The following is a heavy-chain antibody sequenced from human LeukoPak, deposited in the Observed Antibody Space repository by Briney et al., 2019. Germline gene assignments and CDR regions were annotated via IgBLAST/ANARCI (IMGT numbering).Heavy chain of an antibody. CDR3: ARDRGINMVRGVIDY. Sequence: GGSLRLSCAASGFTFSTYWMHWVRHAPGKGLVWVSRTNSDGSRTDYADSVKGRFTISRDNAENTLYLQMNSLRVEDTAVYYCARDRGINMVRGVIDYWGQGTLVTVSS. V-gene: IGHV3-74*01. CDR2: TNSDGSRT. CDR1: GFTFSTYW. J-gene: IGHJ4*02. D-gene: IGHD3-10*01.